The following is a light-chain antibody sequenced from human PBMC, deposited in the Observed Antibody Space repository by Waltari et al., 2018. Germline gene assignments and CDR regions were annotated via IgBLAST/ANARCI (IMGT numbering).Light chain of an antibody. Sequence: YVLTQPPSVSVAPGQTARIACGGNNIGSKSGHWYQQKSGQAPVLVVYDDRDRPSGIPERFSGSNSGNTATLTISRVEAGDEADYHCQVWNSSPDHPGNWVFGGGTKLTVL. V-gene: IGLV3-21*02. J-gene: IGLJ3*02. CDR1: NIGSKS. CDR3: QVWNSSPDHPGNWV. CDR2: DDR.